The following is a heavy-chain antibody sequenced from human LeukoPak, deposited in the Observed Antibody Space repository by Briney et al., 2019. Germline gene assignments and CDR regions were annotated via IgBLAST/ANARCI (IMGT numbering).Heavy chain of an antibody. V-gene: IGHV4-39*07. CDR2: IYYSGST. J-gene: IGHJ4*02. D-gene: IGHD1-26*01. CDR1: GGSISSSTFY. Sequence: SETLSLTCTVSGGSISSSTFYWGWIRQPPGKGLEWIGSIYYSGSTYYNPSLKSRVSISVDTSKNQFSLKLSSVTAADTAVFYCARENSGSYREFDYWGQGTLVTVSS. CDR3: ARENSGSYREFDY.